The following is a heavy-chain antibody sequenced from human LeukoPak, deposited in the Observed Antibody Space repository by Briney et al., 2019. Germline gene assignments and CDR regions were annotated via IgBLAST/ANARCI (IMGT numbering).Heavy chain of an antibody. Sequence: SETLSLTCRVCGGPISNYDWSWIWQPVGKGLEWIGRIYSSGSTDYNPSLKSRVTMSIDTSKNQFSLKLASVTAADTAVYYCARRESGSNAFHFWGQGTMVTVSS. CDR1: GGPISNYD. CDR2: IYSSGST. D-gene: IGHD3-10*01. V-gene: IGHV4-4*07. CDR3: ARRESGSNAFHF. J-gene: IGHJ3*01.